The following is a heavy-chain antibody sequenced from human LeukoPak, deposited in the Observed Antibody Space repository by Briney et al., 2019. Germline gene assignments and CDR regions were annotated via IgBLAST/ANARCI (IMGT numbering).Heavy chain of an antibody. V-gene: IGHV1-24*01. CDR2: FDPEDGET. CDR3: ATGAYCGGDCPEYFQH. Sequence: ASVKVSCKVSGYTLTELSMHWVRQAPGKGLEWMGGFDPEDGETIYAQKFQGRVTMTEDTSTDTAYMELSSLRSEDTAVYYCATGAYCGGDCPEYFQHWGQGTLVTVSS. J-gene: IGHJ1*01. CDR1: GYTLTELS. D-gene: IGHD2-21*02.